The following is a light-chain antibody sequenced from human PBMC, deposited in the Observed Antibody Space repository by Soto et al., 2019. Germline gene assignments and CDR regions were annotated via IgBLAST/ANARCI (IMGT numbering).Light chain of an antibody. J-gene: IGKJ1*01. V-gene: IGKV3-20*01. CDR2: GAS. CDR3: HQYGTSPWT. Sequence: EIVLTQSPGTLSLSPGERATLSCRASQRVSSNYLAWYQQKPGQAPGLLIHGASSRATGIPDRFSGSGSGTDFTLTISRLEPEDFAVYYCHQYGTSPWTFGQGTKVDIK. CDR1: QRVSSNY.